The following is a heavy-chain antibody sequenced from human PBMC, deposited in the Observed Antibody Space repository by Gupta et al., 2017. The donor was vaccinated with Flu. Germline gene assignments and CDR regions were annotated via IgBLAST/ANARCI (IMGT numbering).Heavy chain of an antibody. CDR1: GVSIRRGSFY. Sequence: QVQLQESGPGLVKPSPTLSLTCTVSGVSIRRGSFYWSWLRQPGGRGLEWIGRSYTSGSTNYNPSLKSRVTISVDTSKNQFSLKLSSVTAADTAVYYCAGELTVDAFDIWGQGTMVTVSS. J-gene: IGHJ3*02. D-gene: IGHD1-20*01. CDR3: AGELTVDAFDI. V-gene: IGHV4-61*02. CDR2: SYTSGST.